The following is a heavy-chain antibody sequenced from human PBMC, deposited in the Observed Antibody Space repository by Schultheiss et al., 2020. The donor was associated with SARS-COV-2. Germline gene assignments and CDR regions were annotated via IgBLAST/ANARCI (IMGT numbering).Heavy chain of an antibody. CDR3: ATYSWAGEYCAGGSCL. CDR1: GFTFSSYS. D-gene: IGHD2-15*01. J-gene: IGHJ1*01. CDR2: ISARGDGT. Sequence: GESLKISCAASGFTFSSYSMNWVRQAPGKGLEWVSTISARGDGTYYADSVKGRFTISRDNSNNALSLHMNSLRAEDTAIYFCATYSWAGEYCAGGSCLWGQGTLVTVSS. V-gene: IGHV3-23*01.